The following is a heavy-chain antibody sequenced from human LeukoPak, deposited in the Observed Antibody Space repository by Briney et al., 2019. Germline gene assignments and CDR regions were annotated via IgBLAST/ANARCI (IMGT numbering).Heavy chain of an antibody. CDR3: ASLGDFFGSGSYAPFDY. Sequence: GASVKVSCKASGYTFTGFYMRWVRQGPGQGLEWMGWINPNTGGTNYAQKLQGRVTMTRDTSITTAYMKLSRLTSDDTAVYYCASLGDFFGSGSYAPFDYWGQGSLVTVSS. D-gene: IGHD3-10*01. CDR1: GYTFTGFY. J-gene: IGHJ4*02. V-gene: IGHV1-2*02. CDR2: INPNTGGT.